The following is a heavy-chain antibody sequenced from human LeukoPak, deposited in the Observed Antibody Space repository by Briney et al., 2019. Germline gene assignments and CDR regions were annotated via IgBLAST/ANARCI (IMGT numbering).Heavy chain of an antibody. CDR2: INPNSGGT. J-gene: IGHJ4*02. CDR1: GYTFTGYY. D-gene: IGHD3-10*01. V-gene: IGHV1-2*02. CDR3: AREPSPMVRGYSPAY. Sequence: ASVKVSCKASGYTFTGYYMHWVRQAPGQGLEWMGWINPNSGGTNYAQKFQGRVTMTRDTSTSTAHMELRSLRSEDTAVYYCAREPSPMVRGYSPAYWGQGTLVTVSS.